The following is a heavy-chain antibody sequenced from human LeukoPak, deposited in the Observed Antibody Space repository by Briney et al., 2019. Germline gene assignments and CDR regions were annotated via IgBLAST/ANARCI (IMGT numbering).Heavy chain of an antibody. CDR3: ATAGYCSGGNCYGFDH. J-gene: IGHJ4*02. V-gene: IGHV3-15*07. CDR2: IKSKMGGGTK. CDR1: GFTFNTAW. Sequence: PGGTLRLSCAASGFTFNTAWMNWVRQAPGKGLEWVGRIKSKMGGGTKDYVAPVKDRFTISRKDSKNAVYLQMNSLKTDDTAVYYCATAGYCSGGNCYGFDHWGQGTLVTVSS. D-gene: IGHD2-15*01.